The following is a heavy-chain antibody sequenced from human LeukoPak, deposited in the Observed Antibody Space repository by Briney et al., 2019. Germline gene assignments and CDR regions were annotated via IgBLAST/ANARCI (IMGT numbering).Heavy chain of an antibody. D-gene: IGHD5-12*01. Sequence: SETLSLTCTVSGYSISSGYYWGWIRQPPGKGLEWIGSIYHSGSTYYNPSLKSRVTISVDTPKNQFSLKLSSVTAADTAVYYCARQVAAKGEWAFDIWGQGTLVTVPS. J-gene: IGHJ3*02. V-gene: IGHV4-38-2*02. CDR2: IYHSGST. CDR3: ARQVAAKGEWAFDI. CDR1: GYSISSGYY.